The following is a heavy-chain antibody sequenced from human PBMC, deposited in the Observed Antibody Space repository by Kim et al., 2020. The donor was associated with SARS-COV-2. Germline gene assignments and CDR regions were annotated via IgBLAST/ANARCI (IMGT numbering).Heavy chain of an antibody. J-gene: IGHJ3*02. D-gene: IGHD1-20*01. CDR1: GFTFSSSW. CDR2: IKCDGSEK. Sequence: GGSLRLSCAASGFTFSSSWMHWVCQAPGKGLEWVADIKCDGSEKYYVDSVKGRLTISRDNAKNSLYLQVNSLRAEDMTVYYCVRGEITGVTNDAFDIWGQGTMVTVSS. V-gene: IGHV3-7*03. CDR3: VRGEITGVTNDAFDI.